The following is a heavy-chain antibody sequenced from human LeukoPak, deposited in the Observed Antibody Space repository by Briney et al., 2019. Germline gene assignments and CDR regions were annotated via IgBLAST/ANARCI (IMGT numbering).Heavy chain of an antibody. J-gene: IGHJ5*02. D-gene: IGHD5-12*01. Sequence: ASVKVSFKASGYTFTNYYMHWVRQAPGQWLEWMGIINPSGGSTNYAQKFQGRVTMTRDTSTSTVYMELSSLRSEDTAVYYCAREHSGYDSWGQGTLLTVSS. CDR1: GYTFTNYY. CDR3: AREHSGYDS. CDR2: INPSGGST. V-gene: IGHV1-46*01.